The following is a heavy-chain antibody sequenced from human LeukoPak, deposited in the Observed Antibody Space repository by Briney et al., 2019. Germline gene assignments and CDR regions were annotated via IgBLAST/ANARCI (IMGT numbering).Heavy chain of an antibody. CDR1: GFSLSTSGVG. D-gene: IGHD2-15*01. CDR2: IYWNDDK. CDR3: AHSGTDCSGGSCYSGNDY. J-gene: IGHJ4*02. V-gene: IGHV2-5*01. Sequence: SGPTLVKPTQTLTLTCTLSGFSLSTSGVGVGWIRQPPGKALEWLALIYWNDDKRYSPSLKSRLTITKDTSKNQVVLTMTNMDPVDTATYYCAHSGTDCSGGSCYSGNDYWGQGTLVTVSS.